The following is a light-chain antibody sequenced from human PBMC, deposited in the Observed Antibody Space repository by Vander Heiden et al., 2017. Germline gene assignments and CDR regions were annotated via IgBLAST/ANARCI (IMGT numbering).Light chain of an antibody. CDR2: GNI. J-gene: IGLJ3*02. CDR3: QSYDSSLSAWV. CDR1: SSNIGAGDD. Sequence: SVLPQPPSVSGAPGQRVSISCTATSSNIGAGDDVHCYQHLPGTAPKLLSYGNIIRPSGVPDRFSGSKSGTSASLAITGLQAEDEADYYCQSYDSSLSAWVFGGGTKLTVL. V-gene: IGLV1-40*01.